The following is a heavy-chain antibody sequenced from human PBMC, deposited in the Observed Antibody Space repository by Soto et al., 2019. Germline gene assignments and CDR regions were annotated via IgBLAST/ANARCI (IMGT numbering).Heavy chain of an antibody. Sequence: SETLSLTCTVSGGSISSYYLSWMRQPPGKGLEWIGYMYYSGSTNYDPSLKSRVTISVDTSKNQFSLKLSSVTAADTAVYYCGGKNYDSSGYFDYWGQGTLVTVYS. J-gene: IGHJ4*02. CDR3: GGKNYDSSGYFDY. D-gene: IGHD3-22*01. V-gene: IGHV4-59*01. CDR2: MYYSGST. CDR1: GGSISSYY.